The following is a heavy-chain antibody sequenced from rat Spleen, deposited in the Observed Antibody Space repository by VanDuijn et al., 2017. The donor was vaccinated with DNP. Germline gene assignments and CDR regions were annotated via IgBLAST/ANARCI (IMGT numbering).Heavy chain of an antibody. CDR3: GRGMMVVIWALDA. D-gene: IGHD1-12*02. CDR1: AYSITTNY. CDR2: ISYSGGT. V-gene: IGHV3-1*01. J-gene: IGHJ4*01. Sequence: EVQLQESGPGLVKPSQSLSLTCSVTAYSITTNYWGWIRKFPGNKMEWVGHISYSGGTSYNPSLKSRISITRDTSKNQFFLQLNSVTTEETATYYCGRGMMVVIWALDAWGQGTSVTVSS.